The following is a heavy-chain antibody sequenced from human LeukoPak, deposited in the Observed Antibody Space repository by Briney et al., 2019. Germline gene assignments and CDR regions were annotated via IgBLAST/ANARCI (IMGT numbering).Heavy chain of an antibody. CDR2: IIPILGIA. J-gene: IGHJ4*02. CDR3: RGVDREQQLEQYYFDY. CDR1: GGTFSSYA. Sequence: GASVKVSCKASGGTFSSYAISWGRQAPGQGLEWMGRIIPILGIANYAQKFQGRVTITADKSTSTAYMELSRLRSEDTAVYYCRGVDREQQLEQYYFDYWGQGTLVTVSS. V-gene: IGHV1-69*04. D-gene: IGHD6-13*01.